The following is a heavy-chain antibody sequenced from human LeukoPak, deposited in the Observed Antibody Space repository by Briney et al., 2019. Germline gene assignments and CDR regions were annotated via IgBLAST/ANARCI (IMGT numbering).Heavy chain of an antibody. D-gene: IGHD5-18*01. CDR1: GFTFSSYE. CDR2: ISSSGSTI. J-gene: IGHJ4*02. CDR3: ARVPLDGYSYGRQNDY. Sequence: GGSLRLSCAASGFTFSSYEMNWVRQAPGKGLEWVSYISSSGSTIYYADSVKGRFTISRDNAKNSLYLQMNSLRAEDTAVYYCARVPLDGYSYGRQNDYWSQGTLVTVSS. V-gene: IGHV3-48*03.